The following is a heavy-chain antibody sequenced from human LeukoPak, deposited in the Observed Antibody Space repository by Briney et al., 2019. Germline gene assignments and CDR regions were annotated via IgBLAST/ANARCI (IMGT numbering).Heavy chain of an antibody. V-gene: IGHV3-48*04. J-gene: IGHJ6*03. Sequence: GGSLRLSCVASGFAFISTITHWVRQAPWKGLEWLSYSSTVSGNIYYADSVKGRFTISRDNAKSSLYLQMSSLRAEDTAVYFCATTGNFYDMDVWGKGTTVTVSS. CDR2: SSTVSGNI. D-gene: IGHD1-1*01. CDR3: ATTGNFYDMDV. CDR1: GFAFISTI.